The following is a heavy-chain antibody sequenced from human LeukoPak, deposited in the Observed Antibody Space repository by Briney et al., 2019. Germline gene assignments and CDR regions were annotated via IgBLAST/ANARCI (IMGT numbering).Heavy chain of an antibody. Sequence: GGSLRLSCAAPGFSFSNAWMSWVREAPGKGRGWVGRIKSKTDGGTTDYAAPVKGRFTISRDDSKTTLYLQINSLKAEDTAVYYCTTARITMVRGINDYWGQGTLVTVSS. V-gene: IGHV3-15*01. CDR3: TTARITMVRGINDY. CDR1: GFSFSNAW. CDR2: IKSKTDGGTT. D-gene: IGHD3-10*01. J-gene: IGHJ4*02.